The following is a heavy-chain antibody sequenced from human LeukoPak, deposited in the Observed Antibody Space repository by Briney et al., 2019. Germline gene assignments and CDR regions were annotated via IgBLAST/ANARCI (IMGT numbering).Heavy chain of an antibody. CDR2: IYNSGST. J-gene: IGHJ5*02. CDR3: ARDLPHSSGWYWFVP. Sequence: PSQTLSLTCTLSGGSISSDYCSCIRQPPGKGLGWSGYIYNSGSTTNNTSLKSRVTISVETPTNQSSLKLSSVTPPHTPVYNCARDLPHSSGWYWFVPWGQGTLVTVSS. V-gene: IGHV4-59*01. D-gene: IGHD6-19*01. CDR1: GGSISSDY.